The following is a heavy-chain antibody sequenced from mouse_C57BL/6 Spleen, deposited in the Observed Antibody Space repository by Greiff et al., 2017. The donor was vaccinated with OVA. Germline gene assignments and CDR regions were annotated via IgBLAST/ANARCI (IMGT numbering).Heavy chain of an antibody. D-gene: IGHD1-1*01. CDR3: ATDYYGSSSYAMDY. V-gene: IGHV5-17*01. CDR2: ISSGSSTI. Sequence: DVKLVESGGGLVKPGGSLKLSCAASGFTFSDYGMHWVRQAPEKGLEWVAYISSGSSTIYYADTVKGRFTISRDNAKNTLFLQMTSLRSEDTAMYYCATDYYGSSSYAMDYWGQGTSVTVSS. J-gene: IGHJ4*01. CDR1: GFTFSDYG.